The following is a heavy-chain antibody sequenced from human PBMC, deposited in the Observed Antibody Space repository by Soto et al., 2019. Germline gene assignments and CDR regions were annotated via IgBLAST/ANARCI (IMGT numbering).Heavy chain of an antibody. D-gene: IGHD2-2*01. Sequence: QVQLVESGGGVVQPGRSLRLSCAASGFSFRSYAMHWVRQAPGKGLEWVAVMSYDGSDKDYADSVKGRFTISRDNSKSPLYLQMSSLRAEDTAVYYCARARLDTPALEYWGQGTLVTVSS. CDR1: GFSFRSYA. CDR2: MSYDGSDK. CDR3: ARARLDTPALEY. J-gene: IGHJ4*02. V-gene: IGHV3-30-3*01.